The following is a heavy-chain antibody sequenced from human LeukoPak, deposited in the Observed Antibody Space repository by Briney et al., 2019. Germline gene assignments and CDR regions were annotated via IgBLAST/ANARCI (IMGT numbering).Heavy chain of an antibody. CDR1: GFTFTNYG. J-gene: IGHJ5*02. Sequence: GGSLRLSCSASGFTFTNYGMSWVRQAPGKGLEWVSGLSGSGDGQFYADSVEGRFTISRDIFNNIWYLQMNSLRAEDTAVYYCVKGCQCPPGFSSWFDPRGQGTLVTVSS. CDR3: VKGCQCPPGFSSWFDP. V-gene: IGHV3-23*01. D-gene: IGHD1-14*01. CDR2: LSGSGDGQ.